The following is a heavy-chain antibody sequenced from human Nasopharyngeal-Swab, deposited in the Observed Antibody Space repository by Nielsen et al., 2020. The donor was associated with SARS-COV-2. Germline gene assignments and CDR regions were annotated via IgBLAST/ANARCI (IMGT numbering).Heavy chain of an antibody. CDR1: GLPFSSYA. CDR3: AKDHGRTGPSYY. D-gene: IGHD1-14*01. CDR2: ISGSGGST. J-gene: IGHJ4*02. Sequence: GESLKLSCASSGLPFSSYALSWVRQAPGKGLEWVSAISGSGGSTYYADSVKGRFTISRDNSKNTLYLQMNSLRAEDTTVYYCAKDHGRTGPSYYWGQGTLVTVSS. V-gene: IGHV3-23*01.